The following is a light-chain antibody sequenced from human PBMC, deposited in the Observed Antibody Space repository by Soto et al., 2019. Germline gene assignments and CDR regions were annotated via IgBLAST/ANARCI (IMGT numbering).Light chain of an antibody. CDR3: YQSYSTPPFT. CDR1: QSVSSY. Sequence: DIQMTQSPSPLSASVGDRVDITCRTSQSVSSYLNWYQAKPGKAPKLLIYEASCLESGVPSRFSGSGSGTDFTLTISSLQPEDSATYYCYQSYSTPPFTFGPGTRVDI. J-gene: IGKJ3*01. V-gene: IGKV1-39*01. CDR2: EAS.